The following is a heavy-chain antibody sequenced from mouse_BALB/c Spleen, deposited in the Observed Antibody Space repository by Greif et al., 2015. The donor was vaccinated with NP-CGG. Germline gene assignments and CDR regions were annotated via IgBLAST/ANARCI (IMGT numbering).Heavy chain of an antibody. J-gene: IGHJ4*01. Sequence: VQLQQSGAELVKPGASVKLSCTASGFNIKDTYMHWVKQRPEQGLEWIGRIDPANGNTKYDPKFQGKATITADTSSNTAYLQLSSLTSEDTAVYYCAREGTGRYYYAMDYWGQGTSVTVSS. CDR3: AREGTGRYYYAMDY. CDR2: IDPANGNT. D-gene: IGHD4-1*01. CDR1: GFNIKDTY. V-gene: IGHV14-3*02.